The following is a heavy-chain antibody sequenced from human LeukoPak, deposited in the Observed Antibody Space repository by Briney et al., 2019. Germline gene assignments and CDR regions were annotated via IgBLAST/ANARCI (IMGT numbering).Heavy chain of an antibody. CDR2: ISGSGGST. V-gene: IGHV3-23*01. CDR1: GFTFSSYA. D-gene: IGHD3-22*01. CDR3: AKDSGYDSSGYPFNWFDP. Sequence: PGGSLRLFCAASGFTFSSYAMSWVRQAAGKGLEWVSAISGSGGSTYYADSVKGRFTISRDNSKNTLYLQMNSLRAEDTAVYYCAKDSGYDSSGYPFNWFDPWGQGTLVTVSS. J-gene: IGHJ5*02.